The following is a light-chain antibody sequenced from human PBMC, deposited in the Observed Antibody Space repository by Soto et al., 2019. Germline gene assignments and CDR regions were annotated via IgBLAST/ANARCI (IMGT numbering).Light chain of an antibody. CDR3: QQADSFPWT. CDR1: KDISTS. J-gene: IGKJ1*01. V-gene: IGKV1D-12*01. Sequence: QVTQSPSSVSASVGDRFTITCQTSKDISTSVAWYQQKPGKAPNLLIYSASALHRGVPSRFSGSGSGADFTLTVSSLQPEDSATYYCQQADSFPWTFGQGTKVDIK. CDR2: SAS.